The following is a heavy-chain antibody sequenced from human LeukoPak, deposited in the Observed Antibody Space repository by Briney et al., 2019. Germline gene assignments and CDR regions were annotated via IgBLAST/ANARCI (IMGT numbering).Heavy chain of an antibody. CDR1: GFTFSSYA. CDR2: FSNSGET. V-gene: IGHV3-23*01. J-gene: IGHJ4*02. D-gene: IGHD4-23*01. Sequence: GGSLRLSCAASGFTFSSYAMSWVRQAPGKGLEWVSAFSNSGETHYADSVKGRFTISRDNSKNTLYLQMNSLRADDTALYYCAKDLRLSVGTSPFDYWGQGTLVTVSS. CDR3: AKDLRLSVGTSPFDY.